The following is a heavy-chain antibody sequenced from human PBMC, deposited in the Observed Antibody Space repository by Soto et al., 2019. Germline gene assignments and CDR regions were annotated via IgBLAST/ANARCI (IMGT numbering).Heavy chain of an antibody. CDR1: GYTFTSYG. CDR3: ARVDADIAAAGTNWFDS. V-gene: IGHV1-18*01. J-gene: IGHJ5*01. D-gene: IGHD6-13*01. Sequence: GASVKVSCKASGYTFTSYGISWVRQAPGQGLEWMGWISAYNGNTNYAQKLQGRVTMTTDTSTSTAYMELRSLRSDDTAVYYCARVDADIAAAGTNWFDSWSQGTLVTVSS. CDR2: ISAYNGNT.